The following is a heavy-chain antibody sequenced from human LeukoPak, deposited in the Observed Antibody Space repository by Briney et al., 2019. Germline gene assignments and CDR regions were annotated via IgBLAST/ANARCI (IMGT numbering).Heavy chain of an antibody. V-gene: IGHV4-34*01. CDR1: GGSFSGYY. J-gene: IGHJ4*02. D-gene: IGHD6-19*01. CDR3: VRQFRGSGWYYEY. CDR2: INHSGST. Sequence: KPSETLSLTCAVYGGSFSGYYWSWIRRPPGKGLEWIGEINHSGSTNYNPSLKSRVTISVDTSKNQFSLKLSSVTAADTAVYYCVRQFRGSGWYYEYWGQGTLVTVSS.